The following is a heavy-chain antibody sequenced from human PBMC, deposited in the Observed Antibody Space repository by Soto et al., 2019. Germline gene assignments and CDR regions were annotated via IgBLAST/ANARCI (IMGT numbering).Heavy chain of an antibody. V-gene: IGHV3-72*01. CDR1: GFTLSDYY. J-gene: IGHJ4*02. Sequence: EVQLVESGGGLVQPGGSLRLSCAASGFTLSDYYMDWLRQAPGKGLEWVGRTRNRANSYTTEYAASVKGRFTISRDDSSNSLHLQINSLKTEDTAVYYCARGGNTNWRYFDYWGQGTLVTVSS. D-gene: IGHD1-1*01. CDR2: TRNRANSYTT. CDR3: ARGGNTNWRYFDY.